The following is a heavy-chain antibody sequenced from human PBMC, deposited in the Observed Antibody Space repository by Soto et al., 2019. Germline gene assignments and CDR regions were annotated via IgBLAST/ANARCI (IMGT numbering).Heavy chain of an antibody. J-gene: IGHJ3*02. D-gene: IGHD2-21*01. CDR3: ARLMHYSHSGGSSHSGFDM. V-gene: IGHV1-2*02. CDR1: GYTFTDYF. Sequence: QVQLVQSGAEVKKPGASVKVSCEASGYTFTDYFIHWVRQAPGQGLEWIGWINPYSGGADLSQKFQGRVTMTRDTSISTAYLEVSSLGSDDTAVFYCARLMHYSHSGGSSHSGFDMWGQGTLVTVAS. CDR2: INPYSGGA.